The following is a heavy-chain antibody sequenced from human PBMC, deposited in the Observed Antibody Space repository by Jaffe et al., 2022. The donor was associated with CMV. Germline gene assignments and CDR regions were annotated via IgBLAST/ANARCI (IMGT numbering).Heavy chain of an antibody. CDR2: IDWDDDK. D-gene: IGHD2-15*01. Sequence: QVTLRESGPVLLKPTQTLTLTCSFSGFSLSTREMCVSWIRQPPGKALEWLARIDWDDDKYYSTSLKTRLTISKDTSKSQVVLTMTNMDPVDTATYYCARIRGVDYYMDVWGKGTPVTVSS. J-gene: IGHJ6*03. V-gene: IGHV2-70*15. CDR3: ARIRGVDYYMDV. CDR1: GFSLSTREMC.